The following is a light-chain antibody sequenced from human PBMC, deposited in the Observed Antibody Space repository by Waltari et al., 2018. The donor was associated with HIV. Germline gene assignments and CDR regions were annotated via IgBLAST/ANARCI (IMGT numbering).Light chain of an antibody. CDR3: SSYTSSSTVI. J-gene: IGLJ2*01. CDR1: SSYVACYTY. Sequence: QSALTQPASVSRSPGQSITFPCTGTSSYVACYTYVSWYQPHPGRGPKLMIYEVTKRPSGVCNRFSGSKSGNTASLTISGLQAEDEADYYCSSYTSSSTVIFGGGTKLTVL. CDR2: EVT. V-gene: IGLV2-14*01.